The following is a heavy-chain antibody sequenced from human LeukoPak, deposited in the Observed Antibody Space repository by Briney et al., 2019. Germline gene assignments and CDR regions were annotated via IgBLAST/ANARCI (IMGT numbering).Heavy chain of an antibody. Sequence: GGSLRLSCVASGFAFNTYWMHWVRQAPGKGLVWVSRINGDGSSTSYADSVKGRFTISRDNAKNTLYLQMNSLRAEDTAVYSFARDLQYTLIWSDPWGQGTLVTVSS. J-gene: IGHJ5*02. V-gene: IGHV3-74*01. CDR3: ARDLQYTLIWSDP. D-gene: IGHD2-2*02. CDR2: INGDGSST. CDR1: GFAFNTYW.